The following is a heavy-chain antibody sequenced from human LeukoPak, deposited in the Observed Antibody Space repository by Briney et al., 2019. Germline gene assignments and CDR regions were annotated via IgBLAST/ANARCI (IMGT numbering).Heavy chain of an antibody. V-gene: IGHV3-66*01. CDR3: AREGYSSGYFNWFDP. J-gene: IGHJ5*02. CDR2: IYAGGST. Sequence: PGGSLRLSCAASGFSVSSNYMSWVRQAPGKGLEWVSVIYAGGSTYYGDSMKGRFTMSRDNFKNTLYLQMNSLRAEDTAVYYCAREGYSSGYFNWFDPWGQGTLVTVSS. CDR1: GFSVSSNY. D-gene: IGHD3-22*01.